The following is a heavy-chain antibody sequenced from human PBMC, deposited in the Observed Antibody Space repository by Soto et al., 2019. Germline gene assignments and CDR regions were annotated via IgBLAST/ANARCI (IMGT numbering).Heavy chain of an antibody. CDR1: GFIFSNYA. Sequence: QVQLVESGGGVVQPGRSLRLSCAASGFIFSNYAMHWVRQAPGQGLEWVALIWSDGSYENYAESVKGRFTISRDNSKNTLYVQMNSLRLEDTAVYFCARGTGSGSFLIDYWGQGTLVTVS. J-gene: IGHJ4*02. CDR2: IWSDGSYE. CDR3: ARGTGSGSFLIDY. D-gene: IGHD3-10*01. V-gene: IGHV3-33*01.